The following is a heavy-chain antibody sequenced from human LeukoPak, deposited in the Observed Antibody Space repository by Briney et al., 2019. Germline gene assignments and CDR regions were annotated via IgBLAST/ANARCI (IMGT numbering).Heavy chain of an antibody. CDR2: IYYSGST. CDR1: GGSISSSSYY. D-gene: IGHD2-2*02. Sequence: SETLSLTCTVSGGSISSSSYYWGWIRQPRGKGLEWIGSIYYSGSTYYNPSLKSRVTISVDTSKNQFSLKLSSVTAADTAVYYCARHESVVVVPAAIGSFDPWGQGTLVTVSS. CDR3: ARHESVVVVPAAIGSFDP. J-gene: IGHJ5*02. V-gene: IGHV4-39*01.